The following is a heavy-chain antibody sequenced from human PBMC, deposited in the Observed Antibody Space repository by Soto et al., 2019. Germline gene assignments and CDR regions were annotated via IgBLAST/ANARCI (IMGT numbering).Heavy chain of an antibody. V-gene: IGHV3-23*01. CDR3: AKFGSSSWSPHYYFDY. CDR2: ITDSGDDT. CDR1: GFTFNNYS. Sequence: GGSLRLSCAASGFTFNNYSMGWVRQAPGKGLEWVSAITDSGDDTYYIDSVKGRFTISRDNSKSTLYLQMNSLRAEDTAIYYCAKFGSSSWSPHYYFDYWGQGTQVTVSS. D-gene: IGHD2-2*01. J-gene: IGHJ4*02.